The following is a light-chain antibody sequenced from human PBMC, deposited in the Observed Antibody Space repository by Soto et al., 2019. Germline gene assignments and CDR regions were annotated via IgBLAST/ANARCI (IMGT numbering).Light chain of an antibody. CDR1: GSNY. CDR3: CSYAGSYTYV. CDR2: DVS. Sequence: QSALTQPRSVSGSPGQSVTISCTGGSNYVSWYQQLPGKAPKLMIYDVSQRPSGVPDRVSGSKSGNTASLTISGLKAEDEADYYCCSYAGSYTYVVGTGTKVTVL. J-gene: IGLJ1*01. V-gene: IGLV2-11*01.